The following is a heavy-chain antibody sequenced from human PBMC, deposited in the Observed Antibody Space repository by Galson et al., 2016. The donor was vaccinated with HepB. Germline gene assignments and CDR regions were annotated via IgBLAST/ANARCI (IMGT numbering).Heavy chain of an antibody. J-gene: IGHJ6*03. D-gene: IGHD3-3*01. CDR1: GGSIKSGSYY. V-gene: IGHV4-61*02. CDR3: ASHTYCDFWSGYPYSHYYMDV. CDR2: FYTSDSI. Sequence: TLSLTCTVSGGSIKSGSYYWSWFRQPAGKGLEWIGRFYTSDSINYNPSLESRVTMSVDTSKNQFSLRLSSVTAADTAVYYCASHTYCDFWSGYPYSHYYMDVWGKGIAVTVSS.